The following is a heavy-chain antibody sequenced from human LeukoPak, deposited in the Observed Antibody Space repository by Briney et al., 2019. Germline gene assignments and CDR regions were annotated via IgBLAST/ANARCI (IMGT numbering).Heavy chain of an antibody. CDR2: IYYSGST. Sequence: PSQTLSLTCPVSSGSISSGVYYWSWIRQHPGKGLEWIGYIYYSGSTNYNPSLKSRVTISVDTSKNQFSLKVRSVTAADTAVYYCARGGLFPHDFGMDVWGQGTTVTVSS. D-gene: IGHD3-10*02. V-gene: IGHV4-61*08. CDR1: SGSISSGVYY. J-gene: IGHJ6*02. CDR3: ARGGLFPHDFGMDV.